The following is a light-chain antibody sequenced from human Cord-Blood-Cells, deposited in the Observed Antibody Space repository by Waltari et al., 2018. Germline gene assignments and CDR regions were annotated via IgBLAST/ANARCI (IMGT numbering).Light chain of an antibody. Sequence: QSALTQPRSVSGSPGQSVTISCTGPSSDVCGFNYVSRYQQHPGKAPKLMIYDVSKRPSGVPDRFSGSKSGNTASLTISGLQAEDEADYYCCSYAGSYTWVFGGGTKLTVL. CDR3: CSYAGSYTWV. CDR1: SSDVCGFNY. J-gene: IGLJ3*02. CDR2: DVS. V-gene: IGLV2-11*01.